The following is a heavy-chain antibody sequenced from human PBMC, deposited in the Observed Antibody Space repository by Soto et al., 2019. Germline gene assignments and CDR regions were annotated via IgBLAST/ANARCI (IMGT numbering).Heavy chain of an antibody. J-gene: IGHJ4*02. CDR2: ISYGGGTT. Sequence: PGGALRLSCAASEFTFSNYAMSWVRQAPGKGLEWVSAISYGGGTTYYADSVKGRFTISRDNSKNTLYLQMNSLRAEDTAVYYCAKNPGYYDDRNGYQLDSWGQGT. D-gene: IGHD3-22*01. CDR1: EFTFSNYA. V-gene: IGHV3-23*01. CDR3: AKNPGYYDDRNGYQLDS.